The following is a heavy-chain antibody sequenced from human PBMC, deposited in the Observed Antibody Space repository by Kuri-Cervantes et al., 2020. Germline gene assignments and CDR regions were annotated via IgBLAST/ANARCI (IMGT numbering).Heavy chain of an antibody. CDR2: ITSTSNYI. D-gene: IGHD4-17*01. J-gene: IGHJ4*02. V-gene: IGHV3-21*03. CDR3: TTEQLDYGEGIDY. Sequence: GGSLRLSCAASGFTFGSYSMNWVRQAPGKGLEWVSSITSTSNYIYYADSVKGRFTISRDNAKNSLYLQMNSLKTEDTAVYYCTTEQLDYGEGIDYWGQGTLVTVSS. CDR1: GFTFGSYS.